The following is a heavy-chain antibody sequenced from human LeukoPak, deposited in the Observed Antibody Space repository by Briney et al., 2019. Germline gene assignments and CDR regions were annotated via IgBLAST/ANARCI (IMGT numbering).Heavy chain of an antibody. CDR1: GGSISSYY. V-gene: IGHV4-59*01. CDR2: IYYSGST. D-gene: IGHD3-22*01. Sequence: PSETLSLTCTVSGGSISSYYWSWLGQPPGKGLEWIGYIYYSGSTNYNPSLKSRVTISVDTSKNQFSLKLSSVTAADTAVYYCARDSSGYYWDAFDIWGQGTMVTVSS. CDR3: ARDSSGYYWDAFDI. J-gene: IGHJ3*02.